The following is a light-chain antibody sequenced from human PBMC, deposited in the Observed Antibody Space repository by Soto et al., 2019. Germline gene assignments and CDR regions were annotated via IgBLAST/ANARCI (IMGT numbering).Light chain of an antibody. CDR2: GAS. CDR3: QQYCSYPRWN. V-gene: IGKV3-20*01. Sequence: EIVLTQSPGTRSLSPGEIDTLSCRASQSVSSSYLAWYQQKPGQAPRLLIYGASNSATGIPDRFSGSGSGTDFTITISRLEAEDFAVYYCQQYCSYPRWNFCPGIKVAIK. CDR1: QSVSSSY. J-gene: IGKJ3*01.